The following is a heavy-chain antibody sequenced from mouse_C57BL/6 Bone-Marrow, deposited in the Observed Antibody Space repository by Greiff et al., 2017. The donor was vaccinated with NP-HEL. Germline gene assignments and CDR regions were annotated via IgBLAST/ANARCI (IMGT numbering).Heavy chain of an antibody. V-gene: IGHV1-81*01. CDR3: ARGRYGNYLAWFAY. Sequence: QVQLQQSGAELARPGASVKLSCKASGYTFTSYGISWVKQRPGQGLEWIGEIYPRSGNTYYNEKFKGKATLTADKSSSTAYMELRSLTSEDSAVYFCARGRYGNYLAWFAYWGQGTLVTVSA. J-gene: IGHJ3*01. D-gene: IGHD2-10*02. CDR2: IYPRSGNT. CDR1: GYTFTSYG.